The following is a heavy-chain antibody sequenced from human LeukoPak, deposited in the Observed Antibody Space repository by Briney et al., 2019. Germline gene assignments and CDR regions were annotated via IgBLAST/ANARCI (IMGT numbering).Heavy chain of an antibody. CDR2: FYTSGST. CDR3: ARGFLGDYFGSGSYYVFDY. J-gene: IGHJ4*02. CDR1: GGSISSYY. V-gene: IGHV4-4*07. Sequence: SETLSLTCTVSGGSISSYYWSWIRQPAGKGLEWIGRFYTSGSTKYNPSLKSRVTMSEDTSKNQFSLKLSSVTAADTAVYYCARGFLGDYFGSGSYYVFDYWGQGTLVTVSS. D-gene: IGHD3-10*01.